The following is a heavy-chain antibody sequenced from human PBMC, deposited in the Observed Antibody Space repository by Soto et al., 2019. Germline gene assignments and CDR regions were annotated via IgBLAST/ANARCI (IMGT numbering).Heavy chain of an antibody. D-gene: IGHD3-10*01. J-gene: IGHJ6*02. CDR1: GFTFSIYG. CDR3: ARDGMLGSITMVRGFQGVPLGMDV. Sequence: GGSLRLSCAASGFTFSIYGMHWVRQAPGKGLEWVAVIWYDGSNKYYADSVKGRFTISRDNSKNTLYLQMNSLRAEDTAVYYCARDGMLGSITMVRGFQGVPLGMDVWGQGTTVTVSS. CDR2: IWYDGSNK. V-gene: IGHV3-33*01.